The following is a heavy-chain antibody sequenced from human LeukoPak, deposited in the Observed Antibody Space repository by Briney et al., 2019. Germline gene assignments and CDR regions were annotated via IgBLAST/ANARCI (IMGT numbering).Heavy chain of an antibody. Sequence: PSETLSLTCTVSGGSISSYFWTWIRQPPGKGLEWIGNIYYGGSTRYNPSLKSRVTISVDTSKNQFSLKLSSVTAADTAVYYCARDNGWYDAFDIWGQGTMVTVSS. CDR1: GGSISSYF. J-gene: IGHJ3*02. CDR2: IYYGGST. D-gene: IGHD6-19*01. V-gene: IGHV4-59*01. CDR3: ARDNGWYDAFDI.